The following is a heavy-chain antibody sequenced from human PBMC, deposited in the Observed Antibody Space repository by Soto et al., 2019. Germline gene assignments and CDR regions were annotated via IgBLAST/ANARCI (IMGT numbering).Heavy chain of an antibody. CDR3: ARSDIVVVVAATQPYYYYYMDV. J-gene: IGHJ6*03. Sequence: SETLSLTCTVSGGSISSYYWGWIRQPPGEGLEWVGYIYYSGSTNYNPSLKSRVTISVDTSKNQFSLKLSSVTAADTAVYYCARSDIVVVVAATQPYYYYYMDVWGKGTTVTVSS. V-gene: IGHV4-59*01. CDR2: IYYSGST. CDR1: GGSISSYY. D-gene: IGHD2-15*01.